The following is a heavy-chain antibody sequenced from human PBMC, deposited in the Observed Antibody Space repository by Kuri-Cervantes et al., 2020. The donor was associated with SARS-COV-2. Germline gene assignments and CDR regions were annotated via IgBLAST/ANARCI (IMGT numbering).Heavy chain of an antibody. CDR3: AREGRGAFDI. CDR1: GGSFSGYY. J-gene: IGHJ3*02. D-gene: IGHD1-26*01. V-gene: IGHV4-59*01. CDR2: IYYSGST. Sequence: SETLSLTCAVYGGSFSGYYWSWIRQPPGKGLEWIGYIYYSGSTNYNPSLKSRVTISVDTSKNQFSLKLSSVTAADTAVYYCAREGRGAFDIWGQGTMVTVSS.